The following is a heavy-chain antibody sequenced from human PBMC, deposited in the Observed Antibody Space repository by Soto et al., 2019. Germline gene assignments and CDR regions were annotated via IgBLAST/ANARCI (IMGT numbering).Heavy chain of an antibody. J-gene: IGHJ4*02. CDR3: AKEIAVSVATPPEY. D-gene: IGHD5-12*01. V-gene: IGHV3-23*01. CDR1: GFTYSIYA. Sequence: EVQLLESGGGLMQPGGSLRLSCTASGFTYSIYAMAWVRQAPGQGLDWVSAISGSGGETYYADDVKGRFNISRDNSKNTVYLQMTNLRADDTAVYYCAKEIAVSVATPPEYWGQGTLVTVSS. CDR2: ISGSGGET.